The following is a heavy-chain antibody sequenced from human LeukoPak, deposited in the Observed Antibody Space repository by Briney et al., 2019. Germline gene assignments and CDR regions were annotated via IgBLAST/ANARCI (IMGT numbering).Heavy chain of an antibody. CDR3: AKALFSEWELRPPLDY. Sequence: SETLSLTCTVSGGSISSYYWTWIRQPAGKGLEWIGRIYPSGSTNYNPSLKSRVTMSVDTSKNQFSLKLSSVTAADTAVYYCAKALFSEWELRPPLDYWGQGTLVTVSS. J-gene: IGHJ4*02. CDR2: IYPSGST. V-gene: IGHV4-4*07. CDR1: GGSISSYY. D-gene: IGHD3-3*01.